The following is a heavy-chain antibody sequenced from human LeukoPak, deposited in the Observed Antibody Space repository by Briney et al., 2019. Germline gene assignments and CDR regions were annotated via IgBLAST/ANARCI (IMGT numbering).Heavy chain of an antibody. CDR3: AKDPYYSSGWYYFDY. CDR2: ISSSGSTI. V-gene: IGHV3-48*03. Sequence: PGGSLRLSCAASGFTFSSYEMNWVRQAPGKGLEWVSYISSSGSTIYYADSVKGRFTISRDNSKNTLYLQMNSLRAEDTAVYYCAKDPYYSSGWYYFDYWGQGTLVTVSS. CDR1: GFTFSSYE. D-gene: IGHD6-19*01. J-gene: IGHJ4*02.